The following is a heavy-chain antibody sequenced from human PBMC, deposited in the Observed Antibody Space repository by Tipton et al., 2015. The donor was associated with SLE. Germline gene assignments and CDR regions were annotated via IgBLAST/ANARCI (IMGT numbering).Heavy chain of an antibody. CDR3: ARDWGSVYCTGGSCDYYYYMDV. D-gene: IGHD2-8*02. V-gene: IGHV4-31*03. CDR2: IDYSGNT. J-gene: IGHJ6*03. Sequence: LRLSCTVSGGSISTGGYYWSWIRQHPGKGLEWIGYIDYSGNTYYNPSLKSRVTISVDTSKTQFSLKLTSVTAADTAVYYCARDWGSVYCTGGSCDYYYYMDVWGRGTTVTVSS. CDR1: GGSISTGGYY.